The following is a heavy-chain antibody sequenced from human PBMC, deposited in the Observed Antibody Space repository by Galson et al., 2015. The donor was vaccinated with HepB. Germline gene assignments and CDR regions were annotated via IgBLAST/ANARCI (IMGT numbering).Heavy chain of an antibody. V-gene: IGHV1-46*03. CDR2: INPSGGST. J-gene: IGHJ3*02. CDR3: ARGLLAAYCGGDCSAGAFDI. D-gene: IGHD2-21*01. CDR1: GYTFTSYY. Sequence: SVKVSCKASGYTFTSYYMHWVRQAPGQGLEWMGIINPSGGSTSYAQKFQGRVTMTRDTSTSTVYMELSSLRSEDTAVYYCARGLLAAYCGGDCSAGAFDIWGQGTMVTVSS.